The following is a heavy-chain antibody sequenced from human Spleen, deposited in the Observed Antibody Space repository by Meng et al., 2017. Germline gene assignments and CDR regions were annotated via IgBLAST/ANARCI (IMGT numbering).Heavy chain of an antibody. D-gene: IGHD2-2*01. J-gene: IGHJ4*02. CDR3: TSLCSYAIVIDY. CDR1: GFTFSSYA. Sequence: GGSLRLSCAASGFTFSSYAMSWVRQAPGKGLEWVGRNRSKAYGGTTEYSASVKVRFIISRDDSKSTPYLQMNSLKTEDTAVYYCTSLCSYAIVIDYWGQGTLVTVSS. V-gene: IGHV3-49*04. CDR2: NRSKAYGGTT.